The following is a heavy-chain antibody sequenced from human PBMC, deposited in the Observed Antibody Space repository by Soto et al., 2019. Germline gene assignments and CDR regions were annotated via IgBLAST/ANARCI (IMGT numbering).Heavy chain of an antibody. CDR2: IKQDGSEK. D-gene: IGHD1-26*01. CDR1: GFTFSSYW. J-gene: IGHJ4*02. V-gene: IGHV3-7*05. Sequence: PGGSLRLSCAASGFTFSSYWMSWVRQAPGKGLEWVANIKQDGSEKYYVDSVKGRFTISRDNAKNSLYLQMNSLRAEDTAVYYCARDSTRGSTPFIDYWGQGTLVTVSS. CDR3: ARDSTRGSTPFIDY.